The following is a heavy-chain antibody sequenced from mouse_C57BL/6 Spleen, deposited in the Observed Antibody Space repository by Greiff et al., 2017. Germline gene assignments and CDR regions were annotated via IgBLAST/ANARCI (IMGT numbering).Heavy chain of an antibody. CDR1: GYTFTSYW. CDR3: ARKLGRGGFDY. D-gene: IGHD4-1*01. J-gene: IGHJ2*01. V-gene: IGHV1-50*01. Sequence: VQLQQPGAELVKPGASVKLSCKASGYTFTSYWMQWVKQRPGQGLEWIGEIDPSDSYTNYNQKFKGKATLTVDTSSSTAYMQLSSLTSEDSAVYYCARKLGRGGFDYWGQGTTLTVSS. CDR2: IDPSDSYT.